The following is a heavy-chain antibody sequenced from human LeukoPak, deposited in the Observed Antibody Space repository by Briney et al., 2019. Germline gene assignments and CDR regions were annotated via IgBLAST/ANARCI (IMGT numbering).Heavy chain of an antibody. J-gene: IGHJ6*03. D-gene: IGHD3-3*01. V-gene: IGHV3-21*01. CDR2: ISSSSSYI. CDR1: GFTFSSYS. Sequence: GGSLRLSCAASGFTFSSYSMNWVRQAPGKGLEWVSSISSSSSYIYYADSVKGRFTISRDNAKNSLYLQMNSLRAEDTAVYYCARETITIFGVVVMDVWGKGTTVTVSS. CDR3: ARETITIFGVVVMDV.